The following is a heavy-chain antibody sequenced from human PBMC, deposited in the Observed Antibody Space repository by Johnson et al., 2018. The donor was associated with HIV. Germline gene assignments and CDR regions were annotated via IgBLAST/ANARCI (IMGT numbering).Heavy chain of an antibody. Sequence: QVQLVESGGGLVQPGGSLRVSCVASRITFSSYAMHWVRQAPGKGLEWVAVISYDGSNKYYADSVKGRFTISRDNAKNSLYLQMNSLRAEDTAVYYCASLPHIVVVTATDAFDIWGQGTMVTFSS. CDR1: RITFSSYA. CDR2: ISYDGSNK. D-gene: IGHD2-21*02. CDR3: ASLPHIVVVTATDAFDI. J-gene: IGHJ3*02. V-gene: IGHV3-30*04.